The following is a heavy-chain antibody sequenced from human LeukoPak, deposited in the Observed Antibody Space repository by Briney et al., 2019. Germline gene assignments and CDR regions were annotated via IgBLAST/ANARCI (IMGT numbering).Heavy chain of an antibody. CDR1: GGTFSSYA. CDR2: IIPILGIA. J-gene: IGHJ5*02. CDR3: ARDPMYYYDSSGYYWFDP. V-gene: IGHV1-69*04. D-gene: IGHD3-22*01. Sequence: ASVKVSCKASGGTFSSYAISWVRQAPGQGLEWMGRIIPILGIANYAQKFQGRVTITAGKSTSTAYMELSSLRSEDTAVYYCARDPMYYYDSSGYYWFDPWGQGTLVTVSS.